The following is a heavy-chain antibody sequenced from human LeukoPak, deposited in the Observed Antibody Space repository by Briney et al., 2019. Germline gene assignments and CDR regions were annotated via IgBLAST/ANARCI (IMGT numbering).Heavy chain of an antibody. V-gene: IGHV3-7*01. J-gene: IGHJ6*04. Sequence: GGSLRLSRAASGFTFSSYWMSWVRQAPGKGLEWVANIKQDGSEKYYVDSVKGRFTISRDNAKNSLYLQMNSLRAEDTAVYYCAELGITMIGGVWGKGTTVTISS. CDR1: GFTFSSYW. CDR3: AELGITMIGGV. CDR2: IKQDGSEK. D-gene: IGHD3-10*02.